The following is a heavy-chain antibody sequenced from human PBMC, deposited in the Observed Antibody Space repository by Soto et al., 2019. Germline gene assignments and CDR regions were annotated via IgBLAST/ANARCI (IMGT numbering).Heavy chain of an antibody. D-gene: IGHD3-22*01. CDR2: IYPGDSDT. J-gene: IGHJ4*02. Sequence: GVSHKVSSKGSGYNITTYGSGWVSQMPGKGLEWMGIIYPGDSDTRYSPSFQGQVTISADKSISTAYLQWSSLKASDTAMYYCARLDSNLDYWGQGTLVTVSS. V-gene: IGHV5-51*01. CDR1: GYNITTYG. CDR3: ARLDSNLDY.